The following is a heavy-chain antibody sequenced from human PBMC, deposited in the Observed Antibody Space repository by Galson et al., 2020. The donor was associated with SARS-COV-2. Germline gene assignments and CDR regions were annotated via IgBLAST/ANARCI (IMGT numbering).Heavy chain of an antibody. D-gene: IGHD6-19*01. CDR2: IYNTGST. Sequence: SQTLSLTCSVSGGSISSTSYLWGWIRQPPGKGLQWIGSIYNTGSTQYNPSLESRATISVDTSKNHFSLKLSSVTAADTAVYYCARDATSSGWFNWFDPWGRGTLVTFSS. J-gene: IGHJ5*02. V-gene: IGHV4-39*07. CDR1: GGSISSTSYL. CDR3: ARDATSSGWFNWFDP.